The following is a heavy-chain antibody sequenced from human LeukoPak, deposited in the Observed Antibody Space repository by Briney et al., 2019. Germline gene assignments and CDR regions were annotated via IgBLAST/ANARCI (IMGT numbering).Heavy chain of an antibody. CDR1: GGSISSYY. V-gene: IGHV4-59*08. CDR2: IYYSGST. J-gene: IGHJ4*02. Sequence: SETLSLTCTVSGGSISSYYWSWIRQPPGKGLEWIGYIYYSGSTNYNPSLKSRVTISVDTSKNQFSLKLSSVTAADTAVYYCAGRVGNGWYGYFDYWGQGTLVTVSS. D-gene: IGHD6-19*01. CDR3: AGRVGNGWYGYFDY.